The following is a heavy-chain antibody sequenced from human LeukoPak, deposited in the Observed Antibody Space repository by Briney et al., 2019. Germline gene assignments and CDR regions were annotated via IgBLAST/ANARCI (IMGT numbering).Heavy chain of an antibody. CDR3: AKSNRFDS. V-gene: IGHV3-73*01. J-gene: IGHJ5*01. CDR2: IRSKTNNYAT. CDR1: GFTFSGSA. Sequence: GGSLRLSCAASGFTFSGSALHWVRQASGKGLEWIGRIRSKTNNYATTYAASVTGRFTISRDDAENTAYLQMNSLRAEDTAVYYCAKSNRFDSWGQGTLVTVSS.